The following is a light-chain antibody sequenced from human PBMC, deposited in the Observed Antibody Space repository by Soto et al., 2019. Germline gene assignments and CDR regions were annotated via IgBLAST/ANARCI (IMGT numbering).Light chain of an antibody. CDR3: QQYNTYSYT. J-gene: IGKJ2*01. CDR1: QSISTY. Sequence: DIQMTQSPSTLSASVGDRVTLTCRASQSISTYLAWYQQKPGKAPELLIYHASNPASGVPSRFSGGGSGTEFTLTISSLQPVDFAIYYCQQYNTYSYTFGQGTKLEIK. CDR2: HAS. V-gene: IGKV1-5*01.